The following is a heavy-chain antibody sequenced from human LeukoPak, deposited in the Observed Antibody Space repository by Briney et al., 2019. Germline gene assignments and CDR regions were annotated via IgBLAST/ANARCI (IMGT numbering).Heavy chain of an antibody. D-gene: IGHD2-2*01. CDR2: ISYDGSNK. J-gene: IGHJ6*02. V-gene: IGHV3-30-3*01. CDR3: ARDFGCSSTSCILDYYYYGMDV. CDR1: GFTFSSYA. Sequence: PGGSLRLSCAASGFTFSSYAMHWVRQAPGKGLEWVAVISYDGSNKYYADSVKGRFTISRDNSKNTLYLQMNSLRAEDTAVYYCARDFGCSSTSCILDYYYYGMDVWGQGTTVTVSS.